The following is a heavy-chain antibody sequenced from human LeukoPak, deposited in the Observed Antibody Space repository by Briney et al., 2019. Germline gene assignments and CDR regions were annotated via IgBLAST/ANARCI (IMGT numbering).Heavy chain of an antibody. CDR3: ASYDIAAAAPFDC. D-gene: IGHD6-13*01. Sequence: GGSLRLSCAASGFTFSSYAMHWVRQAPGKGLEYVSAISSNGGSTYYANSVKGRFTISRDNSKNTLYLQTNSLRAEDTAVYYCASYDIAAAAPFDCWGQGTLVTVSS. V-gene: IGHV3-64*01. J-gene: IGHJ4*02. CDR1: GFTFSSYA. CDR2: ISSNGGST.